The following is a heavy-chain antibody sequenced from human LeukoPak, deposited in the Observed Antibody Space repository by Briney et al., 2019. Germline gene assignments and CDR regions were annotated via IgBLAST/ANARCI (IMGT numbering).Heavy chain of an antibody. CDR3: ARDIHDYVWGSYRYRYNWFDP. J-gene: IGHJ5*02. V-gene: IGHV3-7*01. D-gene: IGHD3-16*02. CDR2: IKQDGSEK. Sequence: GGSLRLSCAASGFTFSNYWMSWVRQAPGKGLEWVANIKQDGSEKYYVDSVKGRFTVSRDNAKNSLYLQMNSLRAEDTAVYYCARDIHDYVWGSYRYRYNWFDPWGQGTLVTVSS. CDR1: GFTFSNYW.